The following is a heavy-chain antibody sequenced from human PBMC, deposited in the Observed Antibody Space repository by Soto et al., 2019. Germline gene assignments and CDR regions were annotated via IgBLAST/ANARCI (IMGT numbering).Heavy chain of an antibody. CDR1: GFTFSSYA. V-gene: IGHV3-30-3*01. CDR3: ARDARYSSSFDY. Sequence: QVRLVESGGGVVQPGRSLRLSCAASGFTFSSYAMHWVRQAPGKGLEWVAVISYDGSNKYYADSVKGRFTISRDNSKNTLYLQMNSLRAEDTAVYYCARDARYSSSFDYWGQGTLVTVSS. CDR2: ISYDGSNK. D-gene: IGHD6-6*01. J-gene: IGHJ4*02.